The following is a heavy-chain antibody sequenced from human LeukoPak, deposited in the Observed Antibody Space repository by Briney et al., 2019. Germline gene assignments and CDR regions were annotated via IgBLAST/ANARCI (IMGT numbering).Heavy chain of an antibody. V-gene: IGHV5-51*01. CDR3: ARHFRVGATQSNFDF. CDR1: GYSFNTYW. J-gene: IGHJ4*02. CDR2: VYPGDSDT. D-gene: IGHD1-26*01. Sequence: AESLKISCKGSGYSFNTYWIAWVRQITRKSLELMGIVYPGDSDTRYSPSFQGRVTISVDKSISTAYLQWSSLKASDTAIYYCARHFRVGATQSNFDFWGQGTLVTVSS.